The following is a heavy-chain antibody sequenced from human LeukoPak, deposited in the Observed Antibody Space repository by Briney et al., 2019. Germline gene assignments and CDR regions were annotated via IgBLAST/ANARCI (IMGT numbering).Heavy chain of an antibody. CDR3: ARDSQDGSGTLVPDN. D-gene: IGHD3-10*01. J-gene: IGHJ4*02. CDR2: IYYSGST. Sequence: SETLSLTCTVSGGSISSYYWSWIRQPPGKGLEWIGYIYYSGSTNYNPSLKSRVTISVDTSKNQFSLKLSSVTAADTAVYYCARDSQDGSGTLVPDNWGQGTLVTVSS. CDR1: GGSISSYY. V-gene: IGHV4-59*01.